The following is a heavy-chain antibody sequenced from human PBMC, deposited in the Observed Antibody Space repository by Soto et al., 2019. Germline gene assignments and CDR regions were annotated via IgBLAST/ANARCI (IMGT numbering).Heavy chain of an antibody. CDR1: GFTFSSYA. J-gene: IGHJ6*02. Sequence: QVQLVESGGGVVQPGRSLRLSCAASGFTFSSYAMHWVRQAPGKGLEWVAVISYDGSNKYYADSVKGRFTISRDNFKNSLYLQMNSLRAEDTAVYSWARDEIRFSWAYGMDVWGQGTTVTVSS. V-gene: IGHV3-30-3*01. D-gene: IGHD3-3*01. CDR3: ARDEIRFSWAYGMDV. CDR2: ISYDGSNK.